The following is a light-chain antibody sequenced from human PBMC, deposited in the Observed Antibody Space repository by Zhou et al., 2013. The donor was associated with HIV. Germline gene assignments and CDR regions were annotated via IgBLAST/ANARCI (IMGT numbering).Light chain of an antibody. CDR2: GAS. CDR1: QTVRSNY. J-gene: IGKJ1*01. V-gene: IGKV3-20*01. Sequence: EIVLTQSPGTLSLSPGERATLSCRASQTVRSNYVAWYQQRSGQAPRLLIYGASIRATDIPDRFSGSGSGTDFALTISRLEPEDFAVFYCHHYGPSRTFGQGTKVEIK. CDR3: HHYGPSRT.